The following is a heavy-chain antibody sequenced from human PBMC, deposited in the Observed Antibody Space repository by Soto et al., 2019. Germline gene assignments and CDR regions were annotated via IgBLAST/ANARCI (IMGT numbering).Heavy chain of an antibody. CDR1: GDSVTRSNW. D-gene: IGHD6-19*01. V-gene: IGHV4-4*02. J-gene: IGHJ6*02. Sequence: SETLSLTCAVSGDSVTRSNWWSWVRQSPGKGLEWIGEIYHSGNTKYNPSLKSRITMSVDKGKNQFSLKMTSVTAADTAVYYCATSGWNEDFYYYYGMDVWGQGTTVTVSS. CDR2: IYHSGNT. CDR3: ATSGWNEDFYYYYGMDV.